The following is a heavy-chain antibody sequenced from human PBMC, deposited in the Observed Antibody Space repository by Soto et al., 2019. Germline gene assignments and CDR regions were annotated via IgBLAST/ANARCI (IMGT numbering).Heavy chain of an antibody. Sequence: QVQLVQSGTEVKKPGSSVKVSCKASGGTFTDLTITWVRQAPGQGLEWLGRIIPVVDLTTYAQKFQGRVTSTADKSTTTAYLELSGLTSADTAVYYCAKKLGPSAFDLWGRGTLVTVSA. CDR2: IIPVVDLT. CDR3: AKKLGPSAFDL. D-gene: IGHD1-26*01. CDR1: GGTFTDLT. V-gene: IGHV1-69*02. J-gene: IGHJ2*01.